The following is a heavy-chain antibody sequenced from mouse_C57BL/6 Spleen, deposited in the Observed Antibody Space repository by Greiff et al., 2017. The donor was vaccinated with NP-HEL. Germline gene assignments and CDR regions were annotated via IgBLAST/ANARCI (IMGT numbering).Heavy chain of an antibody. Sequence: QVHVKQSGPELVKPGASVKISCKASGYAFSSSWMNWVKQRPGKGLEWIGRIYPGDGDTNYNGKFKGKATLTADKSSSTAYMQLISLTSEDSAVYVCARGRTYYGSSYWDCYVRGTVTTVTVSS. V-gene: IGHV1-82*01. CDR1: GYAFSSSW. D-gene: IGHD1-1*01. CDR2: IYPGDGDT. J-gene: IGHJ1*03. CDR3: ARGRTYYGSSYWDCYV.